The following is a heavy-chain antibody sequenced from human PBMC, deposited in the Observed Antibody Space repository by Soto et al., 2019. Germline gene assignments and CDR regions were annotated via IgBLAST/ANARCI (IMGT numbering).Heavy chain of an antibody. J-gene: IGHJ4*02. D-gene: IGHD1-26*01. CDR1: GYTFTSYD. V-gene: IGHV1-8*01. CDR2: MNPNSGNT. Sequence: ASVKVSCKASGYTFTSYDINWVRQATGQGLEWMGWMNPNSGNTGYAQKFQGRVTITADESTSTAYMELSSLRSEDSAVYYCARRASEGAYFDYWGQGTLVTVSS. CDR3: ARRASEGAYFDY.